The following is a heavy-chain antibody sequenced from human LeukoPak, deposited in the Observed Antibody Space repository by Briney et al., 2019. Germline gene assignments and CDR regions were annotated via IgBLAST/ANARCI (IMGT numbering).Heavy chain of an antibody. Sequence: SETLSLTCTVCGGSISSYYWSWIRQPPGKGLEWIGYIYYSGSTNYNPSLKSRVTISVDTSKNQFSLKLSSVTAADTAVYYCARGYCSSTSCYFKSTHPFDYWGQGNLVTVSS. CDR3: ARGYCSSTSCYFKSTHPFDY. CDR2: IYYSGST. D-gene: IGHD2-2*01. J-gene: IGHJ4*02. CDR1: GGSISSYY. V-gene: IGHV4-59*08.